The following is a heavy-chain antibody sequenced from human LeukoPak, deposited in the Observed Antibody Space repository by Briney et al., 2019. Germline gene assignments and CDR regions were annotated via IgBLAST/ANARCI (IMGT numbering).Heavy chain of an antibody. V-gene: IGHV4-39*01. CDR2: IYYSGST. D-gene: IGHD2-8*01. CDR1: GGSISSSSYY. CDR3: ARVGYCTNGVCSQRIFDY. Sequence: SETLSLTCTVSGGSISSSSYYWGWIRQPPGKGLEWIGSIYYSGSTYYNPSLKSRVTISVNTSKNQFSLKLSSVTAADTAVYYCARVGYCTNGVCSQRIFDYWGQGTLVTVSS. J-gene: IGHJ4*02.